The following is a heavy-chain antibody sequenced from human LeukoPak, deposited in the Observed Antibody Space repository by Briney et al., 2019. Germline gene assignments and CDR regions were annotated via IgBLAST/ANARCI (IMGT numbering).Heavy chain of an antibody. CDR1: GFTFSSYG. D-gene: IGHD2-2*02. V-gene: IGHV3-30*03. CDR2: ISHDGSNK. CDR3: ARDPVPATAIRYGYFDY. J-gene: IGHJ4*02. Sequence: PGGSLRLSCAASGFTFSSYGMHWVRQAPGKGLEWVAVISHDGSNKYYADSVKGRFTISRDNSKNTLYLQMNSLRAEDTAVYYCARDPVPATAIRYGYFDYWGQGTLVTVSS.